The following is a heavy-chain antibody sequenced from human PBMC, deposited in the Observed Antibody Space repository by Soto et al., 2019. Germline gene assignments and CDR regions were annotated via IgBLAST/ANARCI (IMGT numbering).Heavy chain of an antibody. D-gene: IGHD3-22*01. V-gene: IGHV3-30*18. CDR3: AKDGTLRITMIVEWFDP. J-gene: IGHJ5*02. CDR2: ISYDGSNK. CDR1: GFTFSSYG. Sequence: QVQLVESGGGVVQPGRSLRLSCAASGFTFSSYGMHWVRQAPGKGLEWVAVISYDGSNKYYADSVKGRFTISRDNSKNTLYLQMNSLRAEDTAVYYCAKDGTLRITMIVEWFDPWGQGTLVTVSS.